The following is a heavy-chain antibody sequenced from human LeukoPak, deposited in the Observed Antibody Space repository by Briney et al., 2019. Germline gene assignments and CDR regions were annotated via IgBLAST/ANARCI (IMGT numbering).Heavy chain of an antibody. CDR1: GGSISSYY. D-gene: IGHD3/OR15-3a*01. J-gene: IGHJ4*02. CDR3: AKLPPVGPGLDDY. V-gene: IGHV4-59*01. Sequence: SETLSLTCTVSGGSISSYYWSWIRQPPGNGLEWIGYIYYSGSINYNPSLKSRVTVSVDTSKNQFSLKLSSVTAADTAVYYCAKLPPVGPGLDDYWGQGTLVTVSS. CDR2: IYYSGSI.